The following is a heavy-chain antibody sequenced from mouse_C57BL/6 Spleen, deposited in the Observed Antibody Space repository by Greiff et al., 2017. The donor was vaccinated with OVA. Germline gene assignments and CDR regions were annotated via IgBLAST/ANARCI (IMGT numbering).Heavy chain of an antibody. V-gene: IGHV1-82*01. CDR1: GYAFSSSW. CDR3: ARESFDY. CDR2: IYPGDGAT. J-gene: IGHJ2*01. Sequence: QVQLQQSGPELVKPGASVKISCKASGYAFSSSWMNWVKQRPGKGLEWLGRIYPGDGATNYNGKFKGKATLTADKSSSTAYMQVSSRASEDAAVYCCARESFDYWGKGTTLTVAS.